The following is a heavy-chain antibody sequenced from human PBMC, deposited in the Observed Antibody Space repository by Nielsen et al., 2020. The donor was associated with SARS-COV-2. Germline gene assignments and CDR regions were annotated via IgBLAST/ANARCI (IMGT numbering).Heavy chain of an antibody. J-gene: IGHJ4*02. CDR3: ATNYDILTGYYEDVGYFDY. CDR1: GFTFSSYW. V-gene: IGHV3-7*01. D-gene: IGHD3-9*01. Sequence: GESLKISCAASGFTFSSYWMSWVRQAPGKGLEWVANIKQDGSEKYYVDSVKGRFTISRDNAKNSLYLQMNSLRAEDTAVYYCATNYDILTGYYEDVGYFDYWGQGTLVTVSS. CDR2: IKQDGSEK.